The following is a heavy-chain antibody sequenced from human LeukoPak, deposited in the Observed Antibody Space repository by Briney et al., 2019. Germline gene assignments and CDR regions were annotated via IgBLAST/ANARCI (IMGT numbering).Heavy chain of an antibody. CDR1: GFTFSSYE. J-gene: IGHJ4*02. Sequence: GGSLRLSCAASGFTFSSYEMNWDRQAPGKGLEWVPYISSSGSTIYYADSVKGRFTISRDNAKNTLYLQMNSLRAEDTAVYYCATQPGIRMNFDYWGQGTLVTVSS. CDR2: ISSSGSTI. D-gene: IGHD1-14*01. V-gene: IGHV3-48*03. CDR3: ATQPGIRMNFDY.